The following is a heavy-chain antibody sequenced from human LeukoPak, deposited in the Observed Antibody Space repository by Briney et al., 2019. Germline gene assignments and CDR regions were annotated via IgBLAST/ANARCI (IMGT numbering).Heavy chain of an antibody. CDR2: INAAGDIT. D-gene: IGHD5-12*01. CDR1: GYTFSDYA. Sequence: ASVKVSCKASGYTFSDYAIHWVRQAPGQRLEWMGWINAAGDITYYSQEFQGRATITRDTFASTAYMEVTSLKSDDTAVYYYAREGGDISGYYYMDVWGKGTTVTVSS. V-gene: IGHV1-3*01. CDR3: AREGGDISGYYYMDV. J-gene: IGHJ6*03.